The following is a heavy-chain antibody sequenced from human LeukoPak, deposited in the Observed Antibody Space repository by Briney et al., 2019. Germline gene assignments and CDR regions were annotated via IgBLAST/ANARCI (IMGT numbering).Heavy chain of an antibody. Sequence: GGSLRLSCAASGFTFDDYAMHWVRQAPGKGLEWVSGISWNSGSIGYADSVKGRFTISRDNAKNSLYLQMNSLRAEDMALYYCAKAACSSTSCHMDVWGKGTTVTVSS. CDR1: GFTFDDYA. V-gene: IGHV3-9*03. D-gene: IGHD2-2*01. J-gene: IGHJ6*03. CDR2: ISWNSGSI. CDR3: AKAACSSTSCHMDV.